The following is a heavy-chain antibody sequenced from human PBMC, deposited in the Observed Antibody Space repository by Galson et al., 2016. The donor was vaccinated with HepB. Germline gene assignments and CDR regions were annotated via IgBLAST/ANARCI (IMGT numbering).Heavy chain of an antibody. Sequence: SETLSLTCTVSGGSISSYYWSWIRQPPGKGLEWIGYIYYSGSANYNPTLKSRVTISVDTSKNQFSLKLSSVTAADTAVYYCARLWFGGLLPPGGFDPWGQGTLVTVSS. CDR1: GGSISSYY. J-gene: IGHJ5*02. V-gene: IGHV4-59*01. D-gene: IGHD3-10*01. CDR3: ARLWFGGLLPPGGFDP. CDR2: IYYSGSA.